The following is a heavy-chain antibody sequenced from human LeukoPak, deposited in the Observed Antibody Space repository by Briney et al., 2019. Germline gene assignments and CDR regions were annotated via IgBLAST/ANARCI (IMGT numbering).Heavy chain of an antibody. V-gene: IGHV3-23*01. Sequence: GGSLRLSCGASGFTFSSYAMSWVRQAPGKGLEWVSAISASGGSTNYADSVKGRFTISRDNSKNTLYLQMNSLRAEDTAVYYCAKSLKYSIYYFDYWGQGTLVTVSS. D-gene: IGHD4-11*01. CDR2: ISASGGST. CDR1: GFTFSSYA. CDR3: AKSLKYSIYYFDY. J-gene: IGHJ4*02.